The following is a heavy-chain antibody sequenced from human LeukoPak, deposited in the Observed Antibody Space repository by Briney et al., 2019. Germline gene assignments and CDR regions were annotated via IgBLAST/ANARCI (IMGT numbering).Heavy chain of an antibody. Sequence: PSETLSLTCSVSGVSISSGSYYWSWIRQPAGKGLEWIGRIYTSGNTYYNPSLKSRVTISLDTSKNQFSLKLSSVTAADTAVYYCASEGGYDILTGYFDYWGQGTLVTGSS. CDR1: GVSISSGSYY. D-gene: IGHD3-9*01. V-gene: IGHV4-61*02. J-gene: IGHJ4*02. CDR3: ASEGGYDILTGYFDY. CDR2: IYTSGNT.